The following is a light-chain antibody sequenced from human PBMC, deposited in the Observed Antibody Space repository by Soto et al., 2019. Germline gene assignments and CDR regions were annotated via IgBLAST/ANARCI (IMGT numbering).Light chain of an antibody. Sequence: QSVLTQPPSASGAPGQRVTISCSGSSSNIGSNYVYWYQQLPGTAPKLLIYRNNQRPSGVPDRFSGSKSGTSASLAISGLLYEDEAEYYCAAWDDNLSAYVLFGGGPELTVL. CDR1: SSNIGSNY. CDR2: RNN. J-gene: IGLJ2*01. CDR3: AAWDDNLSAYVL. V-gene: IGLV1-47*01.